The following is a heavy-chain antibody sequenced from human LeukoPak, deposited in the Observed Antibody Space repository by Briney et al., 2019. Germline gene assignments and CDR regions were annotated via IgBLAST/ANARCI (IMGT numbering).Heavy chain of an antibody. D-gene: IGHD6-19*01. V-gene: IGHV4-34*01. CDR3: ARSLHLAVAGKNFDY. Sequence: SETLSLTCAVYGGSFSGYYWSWIRQPPGKGLEWIGEINHSGSTYYNPSLKSRVTISVDTSKNQFSLKLSSVTAADTAVYYCARSLHLAVAGKNFDYWGQGTLVTVSS. CDR2: INHSGST. J-gene: IGHJ4*02. CDR1: GGSFSGYY.